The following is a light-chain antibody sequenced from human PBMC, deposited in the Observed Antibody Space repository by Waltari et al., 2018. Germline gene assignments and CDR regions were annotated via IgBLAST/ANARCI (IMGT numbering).Light chain of an antibody. J-gene: IGLJ2*01. CDR1: SSDVGGYNY. Sequence: QSALTQPASVSGSPGQSITISCTGTSSDVGGYNYVSWYQQHPGKAPKLMIYEVSNRPSGVSNRFSGSKSGNTASLTIAGLQAEDEADYYCSSYTSSSTPVVFGVGTKLTVL. CDR3: SSYTSSSTPVV. CDR2: EVS. V-gene: IGLV2-14*01.